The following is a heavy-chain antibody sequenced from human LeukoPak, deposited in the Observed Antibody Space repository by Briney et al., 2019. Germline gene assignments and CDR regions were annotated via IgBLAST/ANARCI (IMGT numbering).Heavy chain of an antibody. CDR3: AKAGVATTYHDQYYYYYYMDV. CDR1: GFTFSSYA. J-gene: IGHJ6*03. CDR2: ISGSGGST. Sequence: PGGSLRLSCAASGFTFSSYAMSWVRQAPGKGLEWVSAISGSGGSTYYADSVKGRFTISRDNSKNTLYLQMNSLRAEDTAVYYCAKAGVATTYHDQYYYYYYMDVWGKGTTVTVSS. V-gene: IGHV3-23*01. D-gene: IGHD5-12*01.